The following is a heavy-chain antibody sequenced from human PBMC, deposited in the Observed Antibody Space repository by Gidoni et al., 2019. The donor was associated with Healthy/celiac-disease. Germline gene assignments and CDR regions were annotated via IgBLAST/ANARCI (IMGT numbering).Heavy chain of an antibody. CDR1: GFTFSSYA. Sequence: EVQLLESGGGLVQPGGSLRLSCAASGFTFSSYAMSWVRQAPGKGLEWVSAISGSGGSTYYADSVKGRFTISRDNSKNTLYLQMNSLRAEDTAVYYCAIQGGGYCSSTSCYNEANYFDYWGQGTLVTVSS. CDR3: AIQGGGYCSSTSCYNEANYFDY. J-gene: IGHJ4*02. V-gene: IGHV3-23*01. D-gene: IGHD2-2*02. CDR2: ISGSGGST.